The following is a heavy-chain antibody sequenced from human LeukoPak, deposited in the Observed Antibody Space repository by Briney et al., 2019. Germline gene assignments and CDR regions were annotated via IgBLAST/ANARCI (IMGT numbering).Heavy chain of an antibody. CDR2: IIPIFGTA. J-gene: IGHJ4*02. CDR1: GYTFTSYG. Sequence: SVKVSCKASGYTFTSYGISWARQAPGQGLEWMGRIIPIFGTANYAQKFQGRVTITTDESTSTAYMELSSLRSEDTAVYYCARDLYKTVDYLDYWGQGTLLPVSS. CDR3: ARDLYKTVDYLDY. V-gene: IGHV1-69*05. D-gene: IGHD4-23*01.